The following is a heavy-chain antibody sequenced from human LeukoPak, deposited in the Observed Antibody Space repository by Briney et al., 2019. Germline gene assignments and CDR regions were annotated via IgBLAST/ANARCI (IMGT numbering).Heavy chain of an antibody. CDR1: GFTFSDYY. Sequence: GGSLRLSCAASGFTFSDYYMSWLRQAPGRGLEWVSYISCSGSTIYYADSVKGRFTISRDNAKNSLYLQMNSLRAEDTAVYYCASSSYYGSGSFDYWGQGTLVTVSS. V-gene: IGHV3-11*01. CDR2: ISCSGSTI. J-gene: IGHJ4*02. CDR3: ASSSYYGSGSFDY. D-gene: IGHD3-10*01.